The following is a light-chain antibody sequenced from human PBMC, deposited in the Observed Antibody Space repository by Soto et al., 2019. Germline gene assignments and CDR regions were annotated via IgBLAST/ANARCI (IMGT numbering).Light chain of an antibody. CDR1: NIGNKR. Sequence: SYELTQSPSVSVAPEKTATITCGGNNIGNKRVHWYRQKPGQAPVLLISYDSDRPSGIPERFSGSNSGNTATLTISRVEAGDEADYYCQVWDIMTDNDVFGGGTKVTVL. CDR3: QVWDIMTDNDV. CDR2: YDS. V-gene: IGLV3-21*04. J-gene: IGLJ1*01.